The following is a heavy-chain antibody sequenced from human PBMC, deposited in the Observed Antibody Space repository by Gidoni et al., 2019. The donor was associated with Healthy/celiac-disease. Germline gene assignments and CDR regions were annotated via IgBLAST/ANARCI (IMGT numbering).Heavy chain of an antibody. Sequence: LEWVAVTWYAGSNKYYADSVKGRFTISRDNSKNTLYLQMNSLRAEDTAVYYCAREIRWAQGRDGFDIWGQGTMVTVSS. V-gene: IGHV3-33*01. CDR3: AREIRWAQGRDGFDI. J-gene: IGHJ3*02. CDR2: TWYAGSNK.